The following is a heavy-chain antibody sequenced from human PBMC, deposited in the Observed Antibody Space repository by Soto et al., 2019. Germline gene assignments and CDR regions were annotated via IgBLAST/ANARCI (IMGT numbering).Heavy chain of an antibody. CDR2: INPSGGST. D-gene: IGHD3-22*01. CDR1: GYTFTSYY. Sequence: QVQLVQSGAEVKKPGASVKVSCKASGYTFTSYYMHWVRQAPVQGREWMGIINPSGGSTSYAQKFQGRVTMTRDTSTSTVYMELSSLRSEDTAVYYCARADVPHSYDSSGYSKALDYLGQGTLVTVSS. J-gene: IGHJ4*02. V-gene: IGHV1-46*01. CDR3: ARADVPHSYDSSGYSKALDY.